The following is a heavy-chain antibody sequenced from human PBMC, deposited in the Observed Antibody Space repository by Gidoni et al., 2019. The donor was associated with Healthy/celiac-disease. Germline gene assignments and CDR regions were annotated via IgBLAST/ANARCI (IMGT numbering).Heavy chain of an antibody. J-gene: IGHJ4*02. Sequence: TSGVGVGWIRQPPGKALEWLALIYWNDDKRYSPSLKSRLTITKDTSKNQVVLTMTNMDPVDTATYYCAHSDGWDPLFDYWGQGTLVTVSS. CDR2: IYWNDDK. CDR1: TSGVG. CDR3: AHSDGWDPLFDY. V-gene: IGHV2-5*01. D-gene: IGHD1-26*01.